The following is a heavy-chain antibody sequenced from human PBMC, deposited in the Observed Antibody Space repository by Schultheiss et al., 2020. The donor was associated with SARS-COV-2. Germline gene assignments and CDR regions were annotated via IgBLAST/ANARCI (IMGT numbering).Heavy chain of an antibody. CDR1: GFTFSMYW. Sequence: GESLKISCAASGFTFSMYWMHWVRQAPGKGLVWVSRINSDGSSTTYADSVKGRFTISRDNSKSTLYLQMNSLTAEDTAVYYCARDMMATTPKNAFDIWGQGTMVTVSS. D-gene: IGHD5-24*01. V-gene: IGHV3-74*01. J-gene: IGHJ3*02. CDR3: ARDMMATTPKNAFDI. CDR2: INSDGSST.